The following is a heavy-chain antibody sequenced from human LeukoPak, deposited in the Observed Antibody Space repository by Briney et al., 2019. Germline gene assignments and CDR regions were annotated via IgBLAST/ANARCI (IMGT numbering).Heavy chain of an antibody. CDR1: GFTFSSYA. CDR3: VKYYDILTGYYRLTGDY. V-gene: IGHV3-64D*06. J-gene: IGHJ4*02. D-gene: IGHD3-9*01. CDR2: ISSNGGST. Sequence: SGGSLRLSCSASGFTFSSYAMHWVRQAPGKGLEYVSAISSNGGSTYYADSVKGRFTISRDNSKNTLYLQMSSLRAEDTAVYYCVKYYDILTGYYRLTGDYWGQGTLVTVSS.